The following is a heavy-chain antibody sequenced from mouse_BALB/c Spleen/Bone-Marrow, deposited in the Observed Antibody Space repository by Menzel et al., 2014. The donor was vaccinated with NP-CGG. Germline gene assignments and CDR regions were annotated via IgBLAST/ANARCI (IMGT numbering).Heavy chain of an antibody. CDR1: GYTFXSYW. CDR2: ILPGSGNI. Sequence: VKLMESGAELMKPGASVKISCKATGYTFXSYWIEWVKQRPGHGLEWIGEILPGSGNIYFNEKFKGRATFTADTSSTTAYMRLSSLTSEDSAVYYCARGDWDFAMDYWGQGTSVTVSS. V-gene: IGHV1-9*01. J-gene: IGHJ4*01. D-gene: IGHD4-1*01. CDR3: ARGDWDFAMDY.